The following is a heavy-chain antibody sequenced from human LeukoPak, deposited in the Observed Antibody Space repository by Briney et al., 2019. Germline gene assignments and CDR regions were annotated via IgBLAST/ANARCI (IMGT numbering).Heavy chain of an antibody. CDR2: IYHSGST. CDR1: GGSFSGYY. CDR3: ARGDNGIDY. D-gene: IGHD4-17*01. Sequence: SETLSLTCAVYGGSFSGYYWSWSRQPPGRGLEWIGSIYHSGSTFYTPSLKSRVTISVDTSKNQFSLKLTSVTAADTAVYYCARGDNGIDYWGQGTLVTVSS. V-gene: IGHV4-34*01. J-gene: IGHJ4*02.